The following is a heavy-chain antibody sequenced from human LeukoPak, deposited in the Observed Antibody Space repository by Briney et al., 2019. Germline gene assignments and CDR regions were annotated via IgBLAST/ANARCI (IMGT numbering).Heavy chain of an antibody. CDR1: GYIFSNFFSSYG. D-gene: IGHD3-22*01. CDR3: ASGYYSDGSGYSPADY. Sequence: ASVKVSCKASGYIFSNFFSSYGISWVRQAPGQGLEWMGWISPYNGNTKYAQKVQGRVTVTTDTSTSTAYMELRSLRSDDTAVYYCASGYYSDGSGYSPADYWGQGTLVTVSS. V-gene: IGHV1-18*01. J-gene: IGHJ4*02. CDR2: ISPYNGNT.